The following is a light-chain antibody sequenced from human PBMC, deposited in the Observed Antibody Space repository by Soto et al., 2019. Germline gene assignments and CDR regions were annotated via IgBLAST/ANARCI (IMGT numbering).Light chain of an antibody. CDR1: SSDVGGYDY. J-gene: IGLJ1*01. CDR3: SSYSVRTAYL. Sequence: QSALTQPASVSGSPGQSITISCTGTSSDVGGYDYVSWYQLHPGKAPKLMVFEVNNRPSGVSYRFSGSKSGNTASLTISGLEAEDEADYFCSSYSVRTAYLFGTWTKLTVL. V-gene: IGLV2-14*01. CDR2: EVN.